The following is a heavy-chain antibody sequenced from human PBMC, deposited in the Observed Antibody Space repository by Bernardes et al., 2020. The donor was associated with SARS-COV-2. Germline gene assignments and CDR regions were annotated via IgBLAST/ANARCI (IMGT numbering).Heavy chain of an antibody. V-gene: IGHV3-23*01. Sequence: GGSLRLSCAASGFTFSSFALSWVRQAPGKGLEWVSAISGSGGSTYYADSVKGRFTISRDNSKNTLYLQMNSLRAEDTAVYYCAKYCPTNSCYTTSGHYYGMDVWCQWTTVTVSS. CDR1: GFTFSSFA. CDR2: ISGSGGST. D-gene: IGHD2-2*02. J-gene: IGHJ6*02. CDR3: AKYCPTNSCYTTSGHYYGMDV.